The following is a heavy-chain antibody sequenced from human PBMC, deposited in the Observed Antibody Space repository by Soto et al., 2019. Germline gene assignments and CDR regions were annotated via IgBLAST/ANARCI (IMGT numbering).Heavy chain of an antibody. CDR3: ARVRGYCSGGSCPYGMDV. V-gene: IGHV3-74*01. CDR1: GFTFSSYW. D-gene: IGHD2-15*01. CDR2: INSDGSST. Sequence: AGSLRLSCAASGFTFSSYWMHWVRQAPGKGLVWVSRINSDGSSTSYADSVKGRFTISRDNAKNTLYLQMNSLRAEDTAVYYCARVRGYCSGGSCPYGMDVWGQGTTVTVSS. J-gene: IGHJ6*02.